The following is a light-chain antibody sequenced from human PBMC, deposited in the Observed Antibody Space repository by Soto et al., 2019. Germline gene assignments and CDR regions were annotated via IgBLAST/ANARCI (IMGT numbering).Light chain of an antibody. CDR2: DAS. J-gene: IGKJ1*01. Sequence: IEVTQSPSSLAASLGDRVTITCRASRSIGTYVNWYRQKSGAAPELLIYDASTLQRGVPSRFRGGASGTDFTLTISSLQLDDVATYYCQQNYNTPLTFGXGXXXXI. CDR1: RSIGTY. V-gene: IGKV1-39*01. CDR3: QQNYNTPLT.